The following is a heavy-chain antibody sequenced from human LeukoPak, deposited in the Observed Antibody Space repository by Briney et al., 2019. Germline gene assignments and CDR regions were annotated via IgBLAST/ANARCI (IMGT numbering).Heavy chain of an antibody. Sequence: GGSLRLSCAASGFTFSSYAMNWVRQTPGKGLKWVSGISGGGVSTYYADSVKGRFTISRDNSKNTLYLQMNSLRAEDTAVYYCARGPYNWNYINFDYWGQGTLVTVSS. CDR3: ARGPYNWNYINFDY. J-gene: IGHJ4*02. D-gene: IGHD1-7*01. CDR2: ISGGGVST. V-gene: IGHV3-23*01. CDR1: GFTFSSYA.